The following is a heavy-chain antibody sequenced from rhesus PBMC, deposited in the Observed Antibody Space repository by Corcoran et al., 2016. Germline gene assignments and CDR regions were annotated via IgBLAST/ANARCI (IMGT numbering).Heavy chain of an antibody. J-gene: IGHJ4*01. CDR3: ARESLVAAIFDY. Sequence: QVQLQESGPGLVKPSATLSLTCAVSGGSISSTYWSWIRQAPGKGLEWIGRIYGSGGSTDYNPSLKSRVTISTDTSKNQFSLKLSSVTAADTAVYYCARESLVAAIFDYGGQGVLVTVSS. CDR1: GGSISSTY. D-gene: IGHD4-29*01. V-gene: IGHV4-160*01. CDR2: IYGSGGST.